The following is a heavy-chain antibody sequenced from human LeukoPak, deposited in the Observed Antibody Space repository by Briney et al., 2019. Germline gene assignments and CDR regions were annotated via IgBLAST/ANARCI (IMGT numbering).Heavy chain of an antibody. J-gene: IGHJ4*02. Sequence: SETLSLTCTVSGGSISSYYWSWIRQPAGKGLEWIGRIYTSGSTNYNPSLKSRVTISVDRSKNQFSLKLSSVTAADTAVYYCARGGDMVRGSRVYFDYWGQGTLVTVSS. V-gene: IGHV4-4*07. CDR2: IYTSGST. D-gene: IGHD3-10*01. CDR1: GGSISSYY. CDR3: ARGGDMVRGSRVYFDY.